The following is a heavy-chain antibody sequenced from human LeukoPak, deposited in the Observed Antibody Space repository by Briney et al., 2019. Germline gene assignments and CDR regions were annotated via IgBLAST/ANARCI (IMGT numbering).Heavy chain of an antibody. CDR3: ARRDDHYDSRGYDDAFDI. CDR1: GGSISSSSYY. V-gene: IGHV4-39*01. D-gene: IGHD3-22*01. J-gene: IGHJ3*02. CDR2: IYYSGST. Sequence: SETLSLTCTVSGGSISSSSYYWGWIRQPPGKGLEWIGSIYYSGSTYYNPSLKSRVTISVDTSKNQFSLKLSSVTAADTAVYYCARRDDHYDSRGYDDAFDIWGQGTKVTVSS.